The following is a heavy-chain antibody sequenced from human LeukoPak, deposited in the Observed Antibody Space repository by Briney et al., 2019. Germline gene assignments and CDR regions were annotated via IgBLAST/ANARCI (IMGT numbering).Heavy chain of an antibody. D-gene: IGHD3-10*01. Sequence: GGSLRLSCAASGFTFSSNYMNWVRQAPGKGVEWVSVIYSGGIKYYSDSVTGRFTISRDNSKNTLYLQINSLRAEDTAVYYCARGYYGSGPDSWGQGTLVTVSS. J-gene: IGHJ4*02. CDR2: IYSGGIK. CDR3: ARGYYGSGPDS. CDR1: GFTFSSNY. V-gene: IGHV3-53*01.